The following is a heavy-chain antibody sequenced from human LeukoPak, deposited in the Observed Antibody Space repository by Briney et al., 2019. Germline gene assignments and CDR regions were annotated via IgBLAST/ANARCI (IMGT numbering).Heavy chain of an antibody. CDR3: AKDLGPSLPYDSIFDY. V-gene: IGHV3-23*01. CDR1: GFTFSSYA. CDR2: ISGSGGST. J-gene: IGHJ4*02. Sequence: GGSLRLSCAASGFTFSSYAMSWVRQAPGKGLEWVSAISGSGGSTYYADSVKGRFTISRDNSKNTLYLQMNSLRAEDTAVYYCAKDLGPSLPYDSIFDYWGQGTLVTVSS. D-gene: IGHD3-3*01.